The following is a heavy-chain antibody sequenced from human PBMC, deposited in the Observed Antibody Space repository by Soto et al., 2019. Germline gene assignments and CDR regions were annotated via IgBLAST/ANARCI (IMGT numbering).Heavy chain of an antibody. V-gene: IGHV3-30*03. CDR1: GFTFSSYG. J-gene: IGHJ4*02. CDR2: ISKDGNVK. CDR3: TGEVASGY. D-gene: IGHD2-8*02. Sequence: QVQLVESGGGVVQPGRSLRLSCAASGFTFSSYGMHWVRQAPGKGLEWVEVISKDGNVKNYAESVKGRFTISRDNSKNTLYLQMNSLGAEDTAAYYCTGEVASGYWGQGTLVTVSS.